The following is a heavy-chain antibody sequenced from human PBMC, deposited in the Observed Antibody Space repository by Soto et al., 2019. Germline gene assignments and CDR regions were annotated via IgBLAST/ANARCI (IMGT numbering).Heavy chain of an antibody. V-gene: IGHV1-69*13. D-gene: IGHD2-21*01. CDR3: AICVGIATNFYYYYAMDV. Sequence: VASVKVSCKASGGTFSRHVISWTRQAPGQGLEWIGGIILIFGTSKYAQKFQDRVTITADESTDTAYMEITSLRSDDSAVYYCAICVGIATNFYYYYAMDVWGQGTTVTVSS. CDR1: GGTFSRHV. CDR2: IILIFGTS. J-gene: IGHJ6*02.